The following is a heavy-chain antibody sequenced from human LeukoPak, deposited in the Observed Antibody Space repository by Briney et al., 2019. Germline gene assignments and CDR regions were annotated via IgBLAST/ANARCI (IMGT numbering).Heavy chain of an antibody. J-gene: IGHJ4*02. CDR2: ISYDGSNK. D-gene: IGHD6-13*01. CDR1: GFTFSSYA. CDR3: ASQPRIAAAGPVDY. V-gene: IGHV3-30*04. Sequence: GGSLRLSCAASGFTFSSYAMHWVRQAPGMGLEGVAVISYDGSNKYYADSVKGRFTISRDNSKNTLYLQMNSLRAEDTAVYYCASQPRIAAAGPVDYWGQGTLVTVSS.